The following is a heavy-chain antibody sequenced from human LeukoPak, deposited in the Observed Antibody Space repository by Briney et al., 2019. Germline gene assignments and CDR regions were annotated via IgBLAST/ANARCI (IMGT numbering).Heavy chain of an antibody. D-gene: IGHD1-26*01. J-gene: IGHJ5*02. V-gene: IGHV3-21*01. CDR3: ARSDIGGATA. Sequence: GGSLRLSCAASGVTLSIDSMSCGSQAPGKGLEWVSSISSSSSYIYYADSVKGRFTISRDNAKNSLYLQMKSLRAEDMAVYYCARSDIGGATAWGQGTLVTVSS. CDR2: ISSSSSYI. CDR1: GVTLSIDS.